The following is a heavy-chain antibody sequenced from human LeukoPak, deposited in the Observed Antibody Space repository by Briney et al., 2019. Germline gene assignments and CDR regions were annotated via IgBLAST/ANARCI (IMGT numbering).Heavy chain of an antibody. V-gene: IGHV5-51*01. Sequence: GESLKISCKGSGYSFSHYWIAWVRQMPGKGLEWMGIIYPGDSDTRYSPSFQGQVTISADKSISTAYLQWSSLKASDTAMYYCARHHLSSSPQVAWFDPWGQGTLVTVSS. CDR1: GYSFSHYW. CDR2: IYPGDSDT. CDR3: ARHHLSSSPQVAWFDP. J-gene: IGHJ5*02. D-gene: IGHD2-2*01.